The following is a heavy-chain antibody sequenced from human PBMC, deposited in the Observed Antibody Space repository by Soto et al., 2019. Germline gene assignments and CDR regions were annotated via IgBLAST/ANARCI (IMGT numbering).Heavy chain of an antibody. J-gene: IGHJ6*02. D-gene: IGHD2-8*01. Sequence: QVQLVESGGGVVQPGTSLRLSCEASGFTFNSFGMHWVRQAPGKGLEWVAVIWHDGTNKYYVDSVKGPFTISRDNSKDTLYLQMNNLRAEDTAVYYCARTGLQIVQATSYYYGLDVWGLGTTVTVSS. CDR1: GFTFNSFG. CDR2: IWHDGTNK. CDR3: ARTGLQIVQATSYYYGLDV. V-gene: IGHV3-33*01.